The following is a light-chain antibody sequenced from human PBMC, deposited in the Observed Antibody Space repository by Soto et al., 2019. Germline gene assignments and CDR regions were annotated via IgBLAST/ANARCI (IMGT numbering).Light chain of an antibody. CDR3: SSYAITRSYV. J-gene: IGLJ1*01. V-gene: IGLV2-14*01. CDR2: EVS. CDR1: SGDVGRYNF. Sequence: QSALTQPASVSGSPGQSITISCTGTSGDVGRYNFVSWYQQHPGKAPKVIISEVSNRPSGVSNRFSGSKSGNTASLTISGLQADDEADYFCSSYAITRSYVFGTGTKVTVL.